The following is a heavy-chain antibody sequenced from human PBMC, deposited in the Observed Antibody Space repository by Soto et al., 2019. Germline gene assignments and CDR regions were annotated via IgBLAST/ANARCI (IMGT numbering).Heavy chain of an antibody. D-gene: IGHD2-2*01. Sequence: QVQLQQWGAGLLKPSETLSLTCAVYGGSFSGYYWSWIRQPPGKGLEWIGESNHSGSTNYNPSLNSRVTISVETSKNQFSLKLSSVTAADTAVYYCARCSTRGAYYYYGMDVWGHGTTVTVS. J-gene: IGHJ6*02. V-gene: IGHV4-34*01. CDR1: GGSFSGYY. CDR2: SNHSGST. CDR3: ARCSTRGAYYYYGMDV.